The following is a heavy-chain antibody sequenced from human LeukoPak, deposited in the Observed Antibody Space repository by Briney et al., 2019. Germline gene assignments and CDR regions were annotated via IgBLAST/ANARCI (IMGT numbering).Heavy chain of an antibody. Sequence: GGSLRLSCAASGFTFSSYAMHWVRQAPGKGLEYVSAISGSGGSTYYANSVKGRFIISRDNAKNTLYLQMNSLRAGDTAVYYCARDGTYGMDVWGQGTTVTVSS. V-gene: IGHV3-64*01. CDR2: ISGSGGST. J-gene: IGHJ6*02. CDR3: ARDGTYGMDV. CDR1: GFTFSSYA.